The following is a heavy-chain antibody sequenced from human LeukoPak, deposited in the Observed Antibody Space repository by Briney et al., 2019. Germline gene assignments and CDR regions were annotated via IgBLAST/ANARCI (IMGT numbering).Heavy chain of an antibody. J-gene: IGHJ3*02. D-gene: IGHD2-2*02. V-gene: IGHV1-69*02. CDR1: GGTFSSYT. CDR3: ARALVVPAAILDI. Sequence: SVKVSCKASGGTFSSYTISWVRQAPGQGLEWKGRIIPILGIANYAQKFQGRVTITADKSTSTAYMELSSLRSEDTAVYYCARALVVPAAILDIWGQGTMVTVSS. CDR2: IIPILGIA.